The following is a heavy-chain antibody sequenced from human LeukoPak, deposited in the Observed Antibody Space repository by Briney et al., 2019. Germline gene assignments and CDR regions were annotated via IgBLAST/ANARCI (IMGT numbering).Heavy chain of an antibody. CDR3: ARVSLGTGAYFFDY. V-gene: IGHV4-59*01. J-gene: IGHJ4*02. CDR1: GGSIKNYY. D-gene: IGHD3/OR15-3a*01. CDR2: VYYTGSI. Sequence: SETLSLTCTVSGGSIKNYYFSWMRQAPGKGLRWIGNVYYTGSINYNPSLTGRVSISVDTSKNQISLRLTSVTAADTAMYHCARVSLGTGAYFFDYWGQGTLVTVSS.